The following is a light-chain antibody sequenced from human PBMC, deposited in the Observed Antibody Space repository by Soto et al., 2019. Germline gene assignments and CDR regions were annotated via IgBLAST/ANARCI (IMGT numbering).Light chain of an antibody. J-gene: IGLJ1*01. Sequence: QSALTQPASVSGSPGQSITISCTGTSSDIGGYNYVSWYQQYPGKAPKLMIYDVSNRPSGVSNRFSGSKSGNTASLTISGLQAEDEADYYCYSYTGSITYVFGTGTKVTVL. V-gene: IGLV2-14*01. CDR2: DVS. CDR1: SSDIGGYNY. CDR3: YSYTGSITYV.